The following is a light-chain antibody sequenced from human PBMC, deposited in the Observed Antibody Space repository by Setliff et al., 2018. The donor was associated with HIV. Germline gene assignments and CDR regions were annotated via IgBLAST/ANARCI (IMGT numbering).Light chain of an antibody. CDR1: QSVSGSY. Sequence: EIVLTQSPGTLSLSPGERATLSCRASQSVSGSYLAWYQQKPGLAPRLFIYDASNRATGIPDRFSGSGSGTDFTLTISRLEPEDFAVYYCQQYGGSPPITFGQGTRLEIK. CDR3: QQYGGSPPIT. V-gene: IGKV3D-20*01. J-gene: IGKJ5*01. CDR2: DAS.